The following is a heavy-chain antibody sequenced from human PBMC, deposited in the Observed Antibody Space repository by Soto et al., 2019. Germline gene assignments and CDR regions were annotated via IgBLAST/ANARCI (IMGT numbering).Heavy chain of an antibody. D-gene: IGHD2-2*01. CDR3: ARGDVKVVPASTSYYYMDV. CDR2: IIPILGIA. Sequence: SVKVSCKASGGTFSSYTISWVRQAPGQGLEWMGRIIPILGIANYAQKFQGRVTITADKSTSTAYMELSSLRSEDTAVYYCARGDVKVVPASTSYYYMDVWGKGTTVTVSS. V-gene: IGHV1-69*02. J-gene: IGHJ6*03. CDR1: GGTFSSYT.